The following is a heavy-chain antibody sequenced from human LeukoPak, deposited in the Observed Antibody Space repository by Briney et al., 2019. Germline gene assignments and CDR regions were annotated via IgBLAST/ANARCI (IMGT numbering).Heavy chain of an antibody. CDR3: ARRRGTSGYIEY. D-gene: IGHD2-8*01. Sequence: PSETLSLTCTVSGGSISSYYWSWIRQPPGKGLEWIGYIYSGGGTNYSPSLLSRVTISIDTSRNQFSLKLNSVTAADTAVYFCARRRGTSGYIEYWGQGMLVTVSS. CDR2: IYSGGGT. V-gene: IGHV4-59*08. CDR1: GGSISSYY. J-gene: IGHJ4*02.